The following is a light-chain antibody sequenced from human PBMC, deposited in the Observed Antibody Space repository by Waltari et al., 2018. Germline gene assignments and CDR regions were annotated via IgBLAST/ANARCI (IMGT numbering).Light chain of an antibody. CDR3: AAWDDSLNAYV. CDR1: SSNIGRHT. CDR2: SND. J-gene: IGLJ1*01. V-gene: IGLV1-44*01. Sequence: QSVVTQPPSRSGAPGQRVTIFCSGGSSNIGRHTVNWYQHVPGTAPKLLIYSNDQRPSGVPDRFSGSKSGTSASLAIGGLRSEDEADYYCAAWDDSLNAYVFGSGTRAAVL.